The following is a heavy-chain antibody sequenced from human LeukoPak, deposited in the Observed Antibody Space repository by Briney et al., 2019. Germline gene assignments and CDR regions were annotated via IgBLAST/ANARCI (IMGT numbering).Heavy chain of an antibody. D-gene: IGHD6-6*01. CDR3: AKSLAASVDWFVP. Sequence: GGSLRLSCAASGFSISSHSMNWVRQAPGKGLEWVSSISSNSKSTYYADSVKGRFTISRDNAKNSLFLQMNSLRAEDTAVYYCAKSLAASVDWFVPWGQGTLLTVSS. CDR2: ISSNSKST. J-gene: IGHJ5*02. CDR1: GFSISSHS. V-gene: IGHV3-21*01.